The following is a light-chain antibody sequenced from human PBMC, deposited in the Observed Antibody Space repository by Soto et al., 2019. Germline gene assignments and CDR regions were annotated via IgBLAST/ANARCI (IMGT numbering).Light chain of an antibody. CDR3: QQYGGSPPFT. Sequence: EIVLTQSPGTLSLSPGERATLSCRASQSVSSSYLAWYQQKPGQAPRLLISGASSRATGIPDRFSGSGSATDFTLTISSLEPEDFAVYYCQQYGGSPPFTFGPGTKVDIK. V-gene: IGKV3-20*01. CDR1: QSVSSSY. CDR2: GAS. J-gene: IGKJ3*01.